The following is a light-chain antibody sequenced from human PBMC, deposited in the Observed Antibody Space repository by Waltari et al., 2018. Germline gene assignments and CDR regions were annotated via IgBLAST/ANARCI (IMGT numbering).Light chain of an antibody. CDR3: RHYGTSPRT. CDR1: QTVISNS. J-gene: IGKJ1*01. CDR2: GSF. Sequence: EIILTQSPATLSLSLGERATLPCRASQTVISNSLAWYQQKPGPAPGLIIYGSFNRATGIADGCRGRGSGTDFTLTIIRLEPEDFAVYYCRHYGTSPRTFGQGTKVEL. V-gene: IGKV3-20*01.